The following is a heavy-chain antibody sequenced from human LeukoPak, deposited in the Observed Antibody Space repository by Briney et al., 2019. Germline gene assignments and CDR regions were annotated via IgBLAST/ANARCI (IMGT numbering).Heavy chain of an antibody. CDR3: ARRGGKGYGYGPSDF. CDR1: GGSISGYY. Sequence: PSETLSLTCVVYGGSISGYYWTWIRQSPGKGREWIGEINYSGDTSYNPPLESRVSLSMDTSKKQFSLKLTSVTAADTGVYYCARRGGKGYGYGPSDFWGQGTLVTVSS. CDR2: INYSGDT. V-gene: IGHV4-34*01. D-gene: IGHD5-18*01. J-gene: IGHJ4*02.